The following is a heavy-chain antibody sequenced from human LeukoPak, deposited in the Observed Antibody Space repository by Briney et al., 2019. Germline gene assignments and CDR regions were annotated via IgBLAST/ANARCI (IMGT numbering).Heavy chain of an antibody. J-gene: IGHJ5*02. CDR3: AKDSLLRYGRSGSPSWFDP. D-gene: IGHD5-18*01. CDR1: GFTFSSYG. CDR2: ISGSGGST. Sequence: GGSLRLSCAASGFTFSSYGMSWVRQAPGKGLEWGSGISGSGGSTYYADSVKGRFTISREHSKTTLYLQMNSLRAEDTAVYYCAKDSLLRYGRSGSPSWFDPWGQGPLVTVSS. V-gene: IGHV3-23*01.